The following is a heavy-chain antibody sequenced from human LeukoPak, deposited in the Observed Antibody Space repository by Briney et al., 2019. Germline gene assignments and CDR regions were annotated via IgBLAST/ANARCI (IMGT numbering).Heavy chain of an antibody. CDR1: GASFSAYY. D-gene: IGHD2-2*01. V-gene: IGHV4-34*01. CDR2: INHRGST. J-gene: IGHJ3*02. CDR3: ARDCSSTSCYRKRAFDI. Sequence: SETLSLTCAVYGASFSAYYWSWIRQPPGKGLEWIGEINHRGSTNYNPSLKSRVTISVDTSKNQFSLKLSSVTAADTAVYYCARDCSSTSCYRKRAFDIWGQGTMVTVSS.